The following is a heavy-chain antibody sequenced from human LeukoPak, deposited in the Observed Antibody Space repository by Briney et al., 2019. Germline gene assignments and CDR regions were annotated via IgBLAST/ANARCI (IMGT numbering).Heavy chain of an antibody. V-gene: IGHV3-23*01. CDR2: IGGRGGRT. D-gene: IGHD6-19*01. J-gene: IGHJ6*02. CDR3: AKGRIAVAPYYGMDV. CDR1: GFIFGDYG. Sequence: GGSLRLSCAASGFIFGDYGMNWVRQAPGKGLEWVSGIGGRGGRTYYADSVQGRFTISRDNSNSTVDLQMNSLRAEDTAIYYCAKGRIAVAPYYGMDVWGRGTTVSVSS.